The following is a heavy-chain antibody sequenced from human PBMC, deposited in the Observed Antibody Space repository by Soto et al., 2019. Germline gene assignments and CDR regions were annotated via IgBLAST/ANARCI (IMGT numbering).Heavy chain of an antibody. CDR3: ARDSGTFGFWPALFYY. D-gene: IGHD3-3*02. CDR2: ISAYNGNT. CDR1: GYTFTSYG. Sequence: QVQLVQYGAEVKKPGASVKVSCKASGYTFTSYGISWVRQAPGQGLEWMGWISAYNGNTDYAQNLQGRVTMTPYTSTSTDYMELRSLRSDATAVFLCARDSGTFGFWPALFYYWGQGTLVTVSS. J-gene: IGHJ4*02. V-gene: IGHV1-18*01.